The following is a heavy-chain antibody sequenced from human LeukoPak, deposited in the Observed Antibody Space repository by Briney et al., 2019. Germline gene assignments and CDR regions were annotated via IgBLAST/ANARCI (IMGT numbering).Heavy chain of an antibody. J-gene: IGHJ4*02. CDR1: GGSISSYY. V-gene: IGHV4-59*01. CDR2: IYYSGCT. D-gene: IGHD5-24*01. CDR3: ARDRGDGYNGFDY. Sequence: SEPLSLTRTVSGGSISSYYWSWIRQPPGKGLEWIGYIYYSGCTNYNPSLKRRVTISVDTSKNQFSLKMSSVTVADTAVYYCARDRGDGYNGFDYWGQGSLVTVSS.